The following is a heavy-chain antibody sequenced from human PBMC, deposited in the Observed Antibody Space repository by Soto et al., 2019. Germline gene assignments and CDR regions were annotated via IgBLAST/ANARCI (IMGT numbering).Heavy chain of an antibody. CDR3: ARLSGGFPQLGLWFGELLHDYYGMDV. Sequence: SETLSLTCAVYGGSFSGYYWSWIRQPPGKGLEWIGEINHSGSTNYNPSLKSRVTISVDTSKNQFSLKLSSVTAADTAVYYCARLSGGFPQLGLWFGELLHDYYGMDVWGQGTTVTVSS. CDR1: GGSFSGYY. CDR2: INHSGST. V-gene: IGHV4-34*01. D-gene: IGHD3-10*01. J-gene: IGHJ6*02.